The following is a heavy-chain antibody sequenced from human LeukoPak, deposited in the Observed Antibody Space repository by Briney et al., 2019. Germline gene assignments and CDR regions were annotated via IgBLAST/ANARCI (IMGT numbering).Heavy chain of an antibody. CDR2: ISGSGGST. CDR1: GFTFSSYS. Sequence: GGSLRLSCAASGFTFSSYSMNWVRQAPGKGLEWVSAISGSGGSTCYADSVKGRFTISRDNSKNTLYLQMNSLRAEDTAVYYCAKTFCGDCYSKKDYWGQGTLVTVSS. J-gene: IGHJ4*02. D-gene: IGHD2-21*02. CDR3: AKTFCGDCYSKKDY. V-gene: IGHV3-23*01.